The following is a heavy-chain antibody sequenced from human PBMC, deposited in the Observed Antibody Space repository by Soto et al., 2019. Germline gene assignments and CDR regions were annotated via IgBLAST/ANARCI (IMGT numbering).Heavy chain of an antibody. J-gene: IGHJ5*02. CDR1: GASISGFY. V-gene: IGHV4-4*07. Sequence: LSLTCTVSGASISGFYWSWIRKSAGRGLEWIGRIYATGTTDYNPSLKSRVMMSVDTSKKQFSLKLRSVTAADTAVYYCVRDGTKTLRDWFDPWGQGISVTVSS. D-gene: IGHD1-1*01. CDR2: IYATGTT. CDR3: VRDGTKTLRDWFDP.